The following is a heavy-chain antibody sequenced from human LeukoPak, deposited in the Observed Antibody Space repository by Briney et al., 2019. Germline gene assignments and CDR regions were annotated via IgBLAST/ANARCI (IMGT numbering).Heavy chain of an antibody. CDR2: INPNSGGT. J-gene: IGHJ6*03. CDR1: GYTFTGYY. CDR3: ARVTSSGSPDPYYYYYYMDV. Sequence: ASVTVSCKASGYTFTGYYMHWVRQAPGQGLEWMGWINPNSGGTNYAQKFQGRVTMTRDTSISTAYMELSRLRSDDTAVHYCARVTSSGSPDPYYYYYYMDVWGKGTTVTISS. V-gene: IGHV1-2*02. D-gene: IGHD5-12*01.